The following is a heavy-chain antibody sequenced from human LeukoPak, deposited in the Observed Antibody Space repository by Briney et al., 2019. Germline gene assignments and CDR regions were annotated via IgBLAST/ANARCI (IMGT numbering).Heavy chain of an antibody. V-gene: IGHV3-7*01. CDR3: TRDTIGSLDY. J-gene: IGHJ4*02. Sequence: GGSLRLSCAASGFTFANPWMAWVRQAPGKGLEWVANIKQDGSTKHYADSLKGRFTISRDNPKNSLFLQMNNLRADGTAIYYCTRDTIGSLDYWGQGILVTVAS. D-gene: IGHD1-26*01. CDR1: GFTFANPW. CDR2: IKQDGSTK.